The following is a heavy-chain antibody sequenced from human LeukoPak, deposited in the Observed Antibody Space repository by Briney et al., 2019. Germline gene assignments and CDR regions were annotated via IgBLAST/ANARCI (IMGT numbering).Heavy chain of an antibody. D-gene: IGHD1-26*01. Sequence: PGGSLRLSCAASGFTFSSYSMNWVRQAPGKGLEWVSYISSSGSTRYYADSVKGRFTISRDNAKNSLYLQMNSLRPEDTAVYYCARENSGSYYQFDCWGQGTLVTVSS. CDR2: ISSSGSTR. J-gene: IGHJ4*02. CDR3: ARENSGSYYQFDC. V-gene: IGHV3-48*04. CDR1: GFTFSSYS.